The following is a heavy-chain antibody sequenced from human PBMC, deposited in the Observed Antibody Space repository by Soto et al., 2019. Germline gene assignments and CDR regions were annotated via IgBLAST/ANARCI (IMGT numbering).Heavy chain of an antibody. J-gene: IGHJ4*01. D-gene: IGHD2-21*01. Sequence: QVQLVQSGAEVKKPGASVKVSYKASGYTFNTYAITWVRQAPGQGLEWMGWISGYNGNTNYAQTLQGRGTMTTDTSTSTAYLELRSLRSDDTAVYYCARTVEYDSIPYYYADFWGQGTLVTVSS. CDR3: ARTVEYDSIPYYYADF. V-gene: IGHV1-18*01. CDR2: ISGYNGNT. CDR1: GYTFNTYA.